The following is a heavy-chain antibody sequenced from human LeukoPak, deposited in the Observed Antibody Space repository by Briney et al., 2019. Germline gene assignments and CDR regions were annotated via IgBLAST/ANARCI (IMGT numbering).Heavy chain of an antibody. CDR2: IYYSGST. V-gene: IGHV4-39*01. Sequence: SETLSLTCTVSGGSISSSSYYWGWIRQPPGKGLEWIGSIYYSGSTYYNPSLKSRVTISVDTSKNQFSLKLSSVTAADTAVYYCARGGDAHKGGNYWGQGTLVTVSS. D-gene: IGHD5-24*01. CDR3: ARGGDAHKGGNY. CDR1: GGSISSSSYY. J-gene: IGHJ4*02.